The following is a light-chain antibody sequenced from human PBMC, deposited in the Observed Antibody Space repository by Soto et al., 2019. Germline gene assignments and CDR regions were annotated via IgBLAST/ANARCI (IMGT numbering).Light chain of an antibody. CDR2: GAS. J-gene: IGKJ4*01. Sequence: EIVLTQSPGTLSLSPGERATLSCRASLSVSSSYLAWYQQRPGQAPRLLIYGASNRATGIPDRFSGSGSGTDFTLTISRLEPEDFAVYFCQQYGNSPLTFGGGTKVDIK. CDR1: LSVSSSY. CDR3: QQYGNSPLT. V-gene: IGKV3-20*01.